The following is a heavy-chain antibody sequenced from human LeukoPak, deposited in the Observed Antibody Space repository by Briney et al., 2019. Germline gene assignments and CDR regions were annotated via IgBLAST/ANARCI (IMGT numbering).Heavy chain of an antibody. CDR1: GDSFTGYY. V-gene: IGHV1-2*06. J-gene: IGHJ4*02. Sequence: GASVKVSCKTSGDSFTGYYIHWVRQAPGQGLEWMGRINPNSGGPNYGQKFQGTVTMTRDTSISTAYLELSNLRSDDTAAYYCVRGYSYGFYFDYRGQGSLVTVSS. D-gene: IGHD5-18*01. CDR3: VRGYSYGFYFDY. CDR2: INPNSGGP.